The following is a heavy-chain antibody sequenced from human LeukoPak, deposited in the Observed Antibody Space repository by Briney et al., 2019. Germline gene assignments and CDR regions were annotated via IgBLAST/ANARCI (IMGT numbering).Heavy chain of an antibody. J-gene: IGHJ4*02. CDR2: INSDGSGT. D-gene: IGHD1-26*01. V-gene: IGHV3-74*01. CDR1: GFTFSSYW. Sequence: GGSLRLSCAASGFTFSSYWMHWVRQASGKWLVWVSRINSDGSGTTYADSVKGRFTISRDNAKNTLYLQMNSLRAEDTAVYYCATKLVGTKSSEFEYWGQGTLVTVSS. CDR3: ATKLVGTKSSEFEY.